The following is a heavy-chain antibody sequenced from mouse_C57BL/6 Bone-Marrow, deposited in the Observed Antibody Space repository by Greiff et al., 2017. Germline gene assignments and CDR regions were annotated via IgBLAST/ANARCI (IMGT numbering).Heavy chain of an antibody. CDR1: GFTFSSYG. V-gene: IGHV5-6*02. CDR2: ISSGGSYT. Sequence: EVMLVESGGDLVKPGGSLKLSCAASGFTFSSYGMSWVRQTPDKRLEWVATISSGGSYTYYPDSVKGRFTISRDNAKNTLYLQMSSLKSEDTAMYYCARREGDYAMDYWGQGTSVTVSS. D-gene: IGHD3-3*01. J-gene: IGHJ4*01. CDR3: ARREGDYAMDY.